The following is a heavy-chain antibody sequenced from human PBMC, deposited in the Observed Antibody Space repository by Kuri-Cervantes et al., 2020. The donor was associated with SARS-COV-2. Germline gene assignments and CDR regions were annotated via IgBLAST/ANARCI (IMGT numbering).Heavy chain of an antibody. CDR2: INPNSGGT. J-gene: IGHJ5*02. CDR3: ASRGCSSTSCYTYWFDP. CDR1: GYTFTYRY. Sequence: ASVKVSCKASGYTFTYRYLHWVRQAPGQALEWMGWINPNSGGTNYAQKFQGRVTMTRDTSISTAYMELSRLRSDDTAVYYCASRGCSSTSCYTYWFDPWGQGTLVTVSS. V-gene: IGHV1-2*02. D-gene: IGHD2-2*02.